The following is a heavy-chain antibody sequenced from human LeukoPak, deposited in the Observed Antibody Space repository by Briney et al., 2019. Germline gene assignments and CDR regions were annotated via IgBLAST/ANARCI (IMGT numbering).Heavy chain of an antibody. CDR2: IYYSGST. D-gene: IGHD5-12*01. Sequence: PSETLSLTCTVSGGSISSYYWSWIRQPPGKGLEWIGYIYYSGSTNYNPSLKSRVTISVDTSKNQFSLKLSSVTAADTAVYYWAREQPIHIGWFDPWGQGTLVTVSS. CDR1: GGSISSYY. J-gene: IGHJ5*02. CDR3: AREQPIHIGWFDP. V-gene: IGHV4-59*12.